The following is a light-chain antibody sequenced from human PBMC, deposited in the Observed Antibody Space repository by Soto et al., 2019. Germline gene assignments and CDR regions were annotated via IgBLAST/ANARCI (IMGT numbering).Light chain of an antibody. J-gene: IGKJ1*01. CDR3: QQYKRQAT. V-gene: IGKV1-5*03. CDR2: MAS. CDR1: QSISNW. Sequence: DIQMTQSPSTLSASVGDRVTITCRASQSISNWLAWYQQKPGKAPRPLIYMASSLESGVPLRFSGSGAGTEFNLTISSLQPDDFATYYCQQYKRQATFGQGTKVEMK.